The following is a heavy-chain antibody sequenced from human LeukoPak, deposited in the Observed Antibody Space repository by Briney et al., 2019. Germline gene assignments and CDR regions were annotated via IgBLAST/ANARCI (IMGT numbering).Heavy chain of an antibody. V-gene: IGHV3-48*01. D-gene: IGHD3-22*01. CDR2: ISSSSSTI. J-gene: IGHJ6*03. CDR3: ARDGISYYYDSSGYYPYYYYYYMDV. Sequence: GWSLRLSCAASGFTFSSYSMNWVRQAPGKGLEWVSYISSSSSTIYYADSVKGRFTISRDNAKNSLYLQMNSLRAEDTAVYYCARDGISYYYDSSGYYPYYYYYYMDVWGKGTTVTISS. CDR1: GFTFSSYS.